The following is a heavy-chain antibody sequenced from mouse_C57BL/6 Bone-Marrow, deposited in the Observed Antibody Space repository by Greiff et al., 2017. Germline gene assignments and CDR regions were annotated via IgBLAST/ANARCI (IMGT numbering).Heavy chain of an antibody. Sequence: LQQSGAELVRPWSSVKLSCTDSYFAFMASAMHWVKQRPGHGLEWIGSFTMYSDATEYSENFKGKATLTANTSSSTAYMELSSLTSEDTAVYYCARSKRGYYAMDDWGQGPSVTVSS. CDR3: ARSKRGYYAMDD. V-gene: IGHV1-49*01. CDR1: YFAFMASA. CDR2: FTMYSDAT. J-gene: IGHJ4*01.